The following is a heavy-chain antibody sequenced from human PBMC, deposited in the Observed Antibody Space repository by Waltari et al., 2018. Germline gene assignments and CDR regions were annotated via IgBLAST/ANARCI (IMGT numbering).Heavy chain of an antibody. D-gene: IGHD2-2*01. CDR2: IYYSGGT. CDR3: ARQPSSYCSSTSGYEFDY. J-gene: IGHJ4*02. V-gene: IGHV4-39*01. CDR1: GCSISSRSYY. Sequence: LQLQESGPGLVKPSETLSLTCTVSGCSISSRSYYLGWIRQPPGKGLAWIGSIYYSGGTDDNPARKGRVTISVETSKNQFSLKLSSGTAADTAVYYCARQPSSYCSSTSGYEFDYWGQGTLVTVSS.